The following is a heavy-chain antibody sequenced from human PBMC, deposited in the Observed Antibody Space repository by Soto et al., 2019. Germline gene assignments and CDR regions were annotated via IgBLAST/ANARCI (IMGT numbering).Heavy chain of an antibody. V-gene: IGHV5-51*01. CDR3: ALKXLGYCGTTNCFSGFFTD. J-gene: IGHJ4*02. CDR2: TNPDDSET. CDR1: GYSFNAYW. Sequence: GESLKISCQTSGYSFNAYWIGWVRQMPGKGLEWIGITNPDDSETRLSPSFQGQVTMSTDKSVTTAYLHWSSLKASDTAMYYCALKXLGYCGTTNCFSGFFTDWGQGTQVTVSS. D-gene: IGHD2-2*01.